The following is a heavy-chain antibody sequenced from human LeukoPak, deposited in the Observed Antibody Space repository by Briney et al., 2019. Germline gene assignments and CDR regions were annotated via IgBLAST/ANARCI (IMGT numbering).Heavy chain of an antibody. D-gene: IGHD6-19*01. CDR1: GFTFNSYS. J-gene: IGHJ4*02. CDR2: ISYDGNNK. Sequence: GGSLRLSCAASGFTFNSYSMHWVRQAPGKGLEWVAVISYDGNNKYYADSVKGRFTISRDNSKNTLYLQMNSLRAEDTAVYYCAKDLGSSGWYIDYWGQGTLVTVSS. CDR3: AKDLGSSGWYIDY. V-gene: IGHV3-30-3*01.